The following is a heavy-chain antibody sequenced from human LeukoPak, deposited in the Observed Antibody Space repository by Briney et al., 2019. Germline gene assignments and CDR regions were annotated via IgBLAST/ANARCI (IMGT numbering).Heavy chain of an antibody. CDR3: ARGPVDGYSYGFLDY. CDR2: IYSGGNT. CDR1: GFTVSSNY. D-gene: IGHD5-18*01. J-gene: IGHJ4*02. V-gene: IGHV3-53*01. Sequence: QPGGSLRLSCAASGFTVSSNYMNWVRQAPGRGLEWVSVIYSGGNTYYADSVKGRFTFSRDNSKNTLYLQMNSLRAEDTAVYYCARGPVDGYSYGFLDYWGQGTLVTVSS.